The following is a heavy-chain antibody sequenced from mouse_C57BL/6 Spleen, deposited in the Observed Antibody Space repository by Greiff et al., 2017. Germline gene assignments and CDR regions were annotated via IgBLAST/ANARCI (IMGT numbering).Heavy chain of an antibody. J-gene: IGHJ4*01. D-gene: IGHD1-1*01. CDR3: AKGVYYGSSSYAMDY. Sequence: VQLQQSGPGLVQPSQSLSITCTVSGFSLTSYGVHWVRQSPGKGLEWLGVIWRGGSTDYNAAFMSRLSITKDNSKSQVFFKMNSLQADDTAIYYCAKGVYYGSSSYAMDYWGQGTSVTVYS. CDR2: IWRGGST. CDR1: GFSLTSYG. V-gene: IGHV2-5*01.